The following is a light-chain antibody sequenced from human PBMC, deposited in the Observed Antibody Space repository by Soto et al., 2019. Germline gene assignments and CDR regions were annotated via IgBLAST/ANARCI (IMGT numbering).Light chain of an antibody. CDR1: QTINTD. Sequence: EIVLTQSPATLSLSPGESASLSCRASQTINTDLAWYQQKPGQAPRLLIFDASNRATGIPGRFSGSGSGTDFTLTISSLKPEDFAVYYCQQRSHWPTFGQGTRLEI. J-gene: IGKJ5*01. CDR3: QQRSHWPT. CDR2: DAS. V-gene: IGKV3-11*01.